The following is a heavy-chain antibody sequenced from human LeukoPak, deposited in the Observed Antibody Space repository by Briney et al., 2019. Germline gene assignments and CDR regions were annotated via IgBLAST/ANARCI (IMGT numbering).Heavy chain of an antibody. CDR2: IIPIFGTA. Sequence: GASVKVSCKASGGTSSSYAISWVRQAPGQGLEWMGRIIPIFGTANYAQKFQGRVTITTDESTSTAYMELSSLRSEDTAVYYCASSGYCTNGVCYTLDYWGQGTLVTVSS. CDR1: GGTSSSYA. CDR3: ASSGYCTNGVCYTLDY. V-gene: IGHV1-69*05. D-gene: IGHD2-8*01. J-gene: IGHJ4*02.